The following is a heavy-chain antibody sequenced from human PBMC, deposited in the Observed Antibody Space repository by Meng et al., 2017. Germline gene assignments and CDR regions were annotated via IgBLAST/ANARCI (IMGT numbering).Heavy chain of an antibody. V-gene: IGHV2-5*02. CDR3: AHRLGFTKPFVY. Sequence: ILKESGPTLVNPTQTLTLTCTFSGFALSTSGVGVGLVRQPPGKALEWLALIYWDDDKRYSPSLESRLTITKDTSKNQVVLTMTNMDPVDTATYYCAHRLGFTKPFVYWGQGTLVTVSS. CDR2: IYWDDDK. D-gene: IGHD2-8*01. J-gene: IGHJ4*02. CDR1: GFALSTSGVG.